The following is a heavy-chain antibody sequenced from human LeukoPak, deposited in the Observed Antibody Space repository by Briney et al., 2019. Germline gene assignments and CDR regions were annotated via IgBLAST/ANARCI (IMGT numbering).Heavy chain of an antibody. J-gene: IGHJ4*02. CDR1: GGSMSPYH. D-gene: IGHD6-19*01. CDR3: ARAVSGRFDY. V-gene: IGHV4-59*08. Sequence: SETLSLTCTVSGGSMSPYHWGWIRQPPGKGLECTGYIYYSGSTNYNPSLNSRVTISVDTSKNQFSLRLSSVTAADTAIYYCARAVSGRFDYWGQGTLVTVPS. CDR2: IYYSGST.